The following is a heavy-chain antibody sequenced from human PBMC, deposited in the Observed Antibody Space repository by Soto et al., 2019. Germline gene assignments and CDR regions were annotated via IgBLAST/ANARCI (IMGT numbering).Heavy chain of an antibody. Sequence: PGGSLRLSCAASGFTYSTYTMHWVRQAPGKGLEWVAVIYSGGYTYYAASVKGRFTISRDNSKNTLYLQMNSLRAEDTAVYYCAKNPGYYYDSTGYHFDYWGQGTLVTVSS. CDR2: IYSGGYT. CDR3: AKNPGYYYDSTGYHFDY. V-gene: IGHV3-66*01. CDR1: GFTYSTYT. D-gene: IGHD3-22*01. J-gene: IGHJ4*02.